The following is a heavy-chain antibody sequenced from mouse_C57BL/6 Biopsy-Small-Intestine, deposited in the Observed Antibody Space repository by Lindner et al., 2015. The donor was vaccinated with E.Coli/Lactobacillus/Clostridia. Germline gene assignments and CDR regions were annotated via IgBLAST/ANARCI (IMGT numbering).Heavy chain of an antibody. CDR1: SYAFSASW. Sequence: VQLQESGPELVKPGASVKISCKASSYAFSASWMNWVKQRPGKGLEWIGRVYPGDGDTNYIGKFKGKATLTADKSSTTAYMQLSSLTSEDSAVYYCTRYDYDEGAWFAYWGQGTLVTVSA. CDR2: VYPGDGDT. V-gene: IGHV1-82*01. CDR3: TRYDYDEGAWFAY. J-gene: IGHJ3*01. D-gene: IGHD2-4*01.